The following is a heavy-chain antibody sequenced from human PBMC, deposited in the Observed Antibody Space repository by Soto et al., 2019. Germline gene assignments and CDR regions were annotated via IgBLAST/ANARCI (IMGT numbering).Heavy chain of an antibody. CDR1: GFTFSSYA. CDR3: AKDARAGYSSSWSPITYYYGMDV. D-gene: IGHD6-13*01. J-gene: IGHJ6*02. V-gene: IGHV3-23*01. CDR2: ISGSGGST. Sequence: GSLRLSCAASGFTFSSYAMSWVRQAPGKGLEWVSAISGSGGSTYYADSVKGRFTISRDNSKNTLYLQMNSLRAEDTAVYYCAKDARAGYSSSWSPITYYYGMDVWGQGTTVTVSS.